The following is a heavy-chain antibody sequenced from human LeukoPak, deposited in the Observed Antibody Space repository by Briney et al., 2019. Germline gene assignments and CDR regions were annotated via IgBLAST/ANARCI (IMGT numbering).Heavy chain of an antibody. CDR2: IILMFGTT. Sequence: SVKVSCKASGGTFRSAAMSWVRQAPGQGLEWVGHIILMFGTTTYAQKFQGRVTITADESTRTVHMELNSLTSDDTAIYYCTRDEHKGSATFTYWGQGTLVIVSS. V-gene: IGHV1-69*13. J-gene: IGHJ4*02. CDR1: GGTFRSAA. D-gene: IGHD3-10*01. CDR3: TRDEHKGSATFTY.